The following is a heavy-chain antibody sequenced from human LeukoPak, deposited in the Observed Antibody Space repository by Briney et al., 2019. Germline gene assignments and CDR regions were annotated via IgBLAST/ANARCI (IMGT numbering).Heavy chain of an antibody. J-gene: IGHJ6*03. CDR3: ARDSAYRYYYMDV. V-gene: IGHV3-21*01. Sequence: PGGSLRLSCAASGFTFSSYSMNWVRQAPGKGPEWVSSISSSSSYIYYADSVKGRFTISRDNAKNSLYLQMNSLRAEDTAVYYCARDSAYRYYYMDVWGKGTTVTVSS. D-gene: IGHD3-10*01. CDR2: ISSSSSYI. CDR1: GFTFSSYS.